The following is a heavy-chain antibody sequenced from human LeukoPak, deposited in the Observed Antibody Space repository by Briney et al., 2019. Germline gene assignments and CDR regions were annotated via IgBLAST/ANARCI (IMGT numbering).Heavy chain of an antibody. J-gene: IGHJ6*02. V-gene: IGHV1-46*01. CDR3: ARGSSGWYFSYYYGMDV. Sequence: GASVKVSCKASGYTFTSYYMHWVRQAPGQGLEWMGIINPSGGSTNYAQKLQGRVTMTTDTSTSTAYMELRSLRSDDTAVYYCARGSSGWYFSYYYGMDVWGQGTTVTVSS. CDR2: INPSGGST. D-gene: IGHD6-19*01. CDR1: GYTFTSYY.